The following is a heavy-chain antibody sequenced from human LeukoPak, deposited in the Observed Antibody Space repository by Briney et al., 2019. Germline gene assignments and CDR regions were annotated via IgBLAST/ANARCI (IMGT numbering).Heavy chain of an antibody. CDR1: GFTFSSYG. V-gene: IGHV3-30*18. D-gene: IGHD3-9*01. CDR3: AKTPNFDWLWVDY. Sequence: GGSLRLSCAASGFTFSSYGMHWVRQAPGKGLEWVAVISYDGSNKYYADSVKGRFTISRDNSKNTLYLQMNSLRAEDTAVYYCAKTPNFDWLWVDYWGQGTLVTVSS. CDR2: ISYDGSNK. J-gene: IGHJ4*02.